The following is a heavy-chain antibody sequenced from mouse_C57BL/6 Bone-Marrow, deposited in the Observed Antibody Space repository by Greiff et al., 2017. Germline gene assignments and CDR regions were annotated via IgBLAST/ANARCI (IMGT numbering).Heavy chain of an antibody. CDR3: ARRRALRLWFAY. V-gene: IGHV8-8*01. J-gene: IGHJ3*01. CDR1: GFSLSTFGMG. CDR2: IWWDDDK. D-gene: IGHD1-2*01. Sequence: QVTLKVSGPGILQPSQTLSLTCSFSGFSLSTFGMGVGWIRQPSGKGLEWLAHIWWDDDKYYNPALKSRLTSSKDTSKNQVFLQIAHVDTADTATYDCARRRALRLWFAYWGQGTLVTVSA.